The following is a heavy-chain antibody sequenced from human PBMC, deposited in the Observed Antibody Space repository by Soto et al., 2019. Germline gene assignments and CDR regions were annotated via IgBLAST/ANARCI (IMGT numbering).Heavy chain of an antibody. CDR1: GYTFIKYA. V-gene: IGHV1-3*01. J-gene: IGHJ4*02. CDR3: AKDGAVAGNLDY. CDR2: INAANGNT. Sequence: ASVKVSCTASGYTFIKYAVQWVRQAPGQRLEWMGWINAANGNTIYSQKFQGRVTITRDTSASTAYMELSSLRSEDTAVYYCAKDGAVAGNLDYWGQGTLVTVSS. D-gene: IGHD6-19*01.